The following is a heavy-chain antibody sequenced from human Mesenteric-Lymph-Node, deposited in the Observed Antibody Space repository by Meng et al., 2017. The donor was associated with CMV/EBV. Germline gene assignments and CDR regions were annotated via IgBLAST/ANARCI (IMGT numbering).Heavy chain of an antibody. D-gene: IGHD3-9*01. CDR1: GFTFSSYG. J-gene: IGHJ6*02. Sequence: GESLKISCAASGFTFSSYGMLWVRQAPGKGLEWVAFIQYDGSNKYYADSVKGRFTISRDNAKNSVYLQMNSLRAEDTAVYYCARAPTSYDILTGYFPNGLDVWGQGTTVTVSS. CDR3: ARAPTSYDILTGYFPNGLDV. CDR2: IQYDGSNK. V-gene: IGHV3-30*02.